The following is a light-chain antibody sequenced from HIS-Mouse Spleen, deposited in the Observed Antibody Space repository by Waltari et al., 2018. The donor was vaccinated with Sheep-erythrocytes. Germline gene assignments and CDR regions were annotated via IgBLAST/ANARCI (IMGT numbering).Light chain of an antibody. CDR1: QSISSY. CDR3: QQSYSTPYT. V-gene: IGKV1-39*01. J-gene: IGKJ2*01. Sequence: DIQMTQSPSSLSASVGDRVTITCRASQSISSYLNWYQQKPGKDPKLLIYAASSLQSGVPSRFSGSGSGTDFTLTISSLQPEDFATYYCQQSYSTPYTLGQGTKLEIK. CDR2: AAS.